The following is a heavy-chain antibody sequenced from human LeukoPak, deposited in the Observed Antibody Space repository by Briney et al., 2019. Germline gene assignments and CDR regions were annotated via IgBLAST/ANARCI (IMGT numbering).Heavy chain of an antibody. CDR3: ARSSPDQDYYDSSGLDY. CDR2: IYYSGST. V-gene: IGHV4-59*01. CDR1: GGSISSYY. D-gene: IGHD3-22*01. Sequence: SETLSLTCTVSGGSISSYYWSWIRQPPGKGLEWIGYIYYSGSTNYNPSLKSRVTISVDTSKNQFSLKLSSVTAADTAVYYCARSSPDQDYYDSSGLDYWGQGTLVTVSS. J-gene: IGHJ4*02.